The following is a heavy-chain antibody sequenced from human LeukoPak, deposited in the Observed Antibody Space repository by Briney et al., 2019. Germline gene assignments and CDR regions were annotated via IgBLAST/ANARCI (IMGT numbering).Heavy chain of an antibody. D-gene: IGHD3-22*01. Sequence: GGSLRLSCAASGFTVSSNDMSWVRQAPGKGLEWVSVIYSGGSTYYADSVEGRFTIFRDNSKKTLYLQMNSLRAEDTDVYYCARDYYDSSGYSHYWGQGTLVTVSS. CDR3: ARDYYDSSGYSHY. CDR1: GFTVSSND. V-gene: IGHV3-53*01. J-gene: IGHJ4*02. CDR2: IYSGGST.